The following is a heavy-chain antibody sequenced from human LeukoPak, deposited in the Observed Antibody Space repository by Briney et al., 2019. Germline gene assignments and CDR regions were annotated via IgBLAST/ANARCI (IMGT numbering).Heavy chain of an antibody. CDR1: GASISSYF. J-gene: IGHJ4*02. CDR3: ARARSGWSFDY. D-gene: IGHD6-19*01. CDR2: MYYSGST. V-gene: IGHV4-59*13. Sequence: PSETLSLTCTVSGASISSYFWNWIRQPPGKGLEWIGSMYYSGSTNYNPSLQSRVTISADTFKDQFSLRLTSLTAADTAVYYCARARSGWSFDYWGQGTLVTVSS.